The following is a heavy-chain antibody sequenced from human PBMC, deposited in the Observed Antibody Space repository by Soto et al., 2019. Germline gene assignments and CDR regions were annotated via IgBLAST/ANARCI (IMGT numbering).Heavy chain of an antibody. CDR3: ARGNSYGPSYYYGMDV. CDR2: INAGNGNT. V-gene: IGHV1-3*01. J-gene: IGHJ6*02. Sequence: QVQFVQSGAEVKKPGASVKVSCKASGYTFTSYAMHWVRQAPGQRLEWMGWINAGNGNTKYSQKFQGRVTITRDTSASTAYMELSSLRSEDTAVYYCARGNSYGPSYYYGMDVWGQGTTVTVSS. D-gene: IGHD5-18*01. CDR1: GYTFTSYA.